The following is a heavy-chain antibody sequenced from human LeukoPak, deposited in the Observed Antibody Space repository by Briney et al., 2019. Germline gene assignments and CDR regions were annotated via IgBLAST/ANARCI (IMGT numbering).Heavy chain of an antibody. Sequence: GGSLRLSCAASGFTFSNYAMHWVRQAPGKGLEWVAVISFDGSNKYYADSVKGRLTISRDYSKNTLYLQMNSLRAEDTAVYYCAGTTREPSAFDIWGQGTMVTVSS. CDR3: AGTTREPSAFDI. CDR1: GFTFSNYA. J-gene: IGHJ3*02. V-gene: IGHV3-30*04. D-gene: IGHD1-14*01. CDR2: ISFDGSNK.